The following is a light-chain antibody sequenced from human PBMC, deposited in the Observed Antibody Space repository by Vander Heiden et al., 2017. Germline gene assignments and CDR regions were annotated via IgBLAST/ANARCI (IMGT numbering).Light chain of an antibody. CDR1: RCIDFY. CDR3: QHYKSFPYT. J-gene: IGKJ2*01. V-gene: IGKV1-5*03. Sequence: DIQLTHSPSTLSASVGDRVSITCRASRCIDFYLAWYHQRPGKAPQLLIYEASNLESGVPSRLSGSGSGTEFTLTISSLQPDDIGTYYCQHYKSFPYTFGQGTKLEIK. CDR2: EAS.